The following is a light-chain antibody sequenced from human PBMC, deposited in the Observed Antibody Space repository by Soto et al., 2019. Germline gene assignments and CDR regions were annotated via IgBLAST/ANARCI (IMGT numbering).Light chain of an antibody. CDR3: QHYNSYSEA. Sequence: DIQMTQSPSSLSASVGDRVTITCRASRSISNYLNWYQQKPGKAPKLLIYVGSTLQSGVPSRFSGSGSGTEFTLTISSLQPDDFATYYCQHYNSYSEAFGQGTKVDI. CDR1: RSISNY. CDR2: VGS. J-gene: IGKJ1*01. V-gene: IGKV1-16*01.